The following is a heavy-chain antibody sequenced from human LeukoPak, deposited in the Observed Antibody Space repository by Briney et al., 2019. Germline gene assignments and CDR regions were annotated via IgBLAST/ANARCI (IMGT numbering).Heavy chain of an antibody. CDR1: AFTLVNYG. D-gene: IGHD3-3*01. V-gene: IGHV3-30*18. CDR3: AKERPVFGVVYGMDV. Sequence: GGSLRLSCTASAFTLVNYGMHWVRQAPGKGLEWAAVISYDGSNKYYADSVKGRFTISRDNSKNTLYLQMNSLRTEDTAVYYCAKERPVFGVVYGMDVWGQGTTVTVSS. J-gene: IGHJ6*02. CDR2: ISYDGSNK.